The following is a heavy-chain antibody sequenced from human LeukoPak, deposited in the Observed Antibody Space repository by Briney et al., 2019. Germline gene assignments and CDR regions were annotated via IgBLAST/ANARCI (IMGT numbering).Heavy chain of an antibody. D-gene: IGHD2-2*01. Sequence: SETLSLTCTVSDGSISGYYWTWIRQPAGKELEWIGRIYTRDNTIYNTPLSSRVTMSLDTSKNQFSLKLSSVTAADTAVYYCARGFVPAGMARYHYMDVWGKGTTVTVSS. V-gene: IGHV4-4*07. CDR3: ARGFVPAGMARYHYMDV. CDR1: DGSISGYY. CDR2: IYTRDNT. J-gene: IGHJ6*03.